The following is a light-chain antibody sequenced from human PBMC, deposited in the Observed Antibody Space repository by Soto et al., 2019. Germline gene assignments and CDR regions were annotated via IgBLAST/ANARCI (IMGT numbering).Light chain of an antibody. V-gene: IGKV3-20*01. CDR3: QQYGSSPVT. J-gene: IGKJ1*01. Sequence: EIVMTQSPATVPVSPGERVTLSCRASQSVSIDLAWYQQKPGQAPRLLIYGASSRATGIPDRFSGSGSGTDFTLTISRLEPEDFAVYYCQQYGSSPVTFGQGTKVDIK. CDR1: QSVSID. CDR2: GAS.